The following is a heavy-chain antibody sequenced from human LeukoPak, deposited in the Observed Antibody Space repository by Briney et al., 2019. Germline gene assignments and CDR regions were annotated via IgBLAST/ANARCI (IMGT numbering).Heavy chain of an antibody. CDR3: ARDHGSGSYYADY. D-gene: IGHD3-10*01. Sequence: GASVKVSCKASGYTFTGYYMHWVRQAPGQGLEWMGWINPNSGGTNYAQKFQGKVTMTRDTSISPAYMELSRLRSDDTAVYYCARDHGSGSYYADYWGQGTLVTVSS. V-gene: IGHV1-2*02. CDR2: INPNSGGT. J-gene: IGHJ4*02. CDR1: GYTFTGYY.